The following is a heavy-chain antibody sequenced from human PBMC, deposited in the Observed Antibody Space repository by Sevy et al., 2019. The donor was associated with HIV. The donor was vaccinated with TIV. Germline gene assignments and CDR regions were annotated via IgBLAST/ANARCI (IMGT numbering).Heavy chain of an antibody. Sequence: GGSLRLSCEASGFAFRDSAIHWVRQSPGKGLEWVALISHGGSYEYYVDSVKGRFTVSSDRSKNILYLQMDSLRAEDTAVYYCARMVSGGLRWELIKENAFDIWGQWTAVTVS. CDR1: GFAFRDSA. CDR2: ISHGGSYE. V-gene: IGHV3-30-3*01. CDR3: ARMVSGGLRWELIKENAFDI. J-gene: IGHJ3*02. D-gene: IGHD4-17*01.